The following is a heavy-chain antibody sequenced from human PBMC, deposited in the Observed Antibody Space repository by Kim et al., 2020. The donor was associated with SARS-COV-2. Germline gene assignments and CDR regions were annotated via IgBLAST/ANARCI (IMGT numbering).Heavy chain of an antibody. J-gene: IGHJ4*02. CDR1: GGSISSSSYY. Sequence: SETLSLTCTVSGGSISSSSYYWGWIRQPPGKGLEWIGSIYYSGSTYYNPSLKSRVTISVDTSKNQFSLKLSSVTAADTAVYYCASSGDPFDYWGQGTLVTVSS. D-gene: IGHD2-21*02. CDR2: IYYSGST. V-gene: IGHV4-39*01. CDR3: ASSGDPFDY.